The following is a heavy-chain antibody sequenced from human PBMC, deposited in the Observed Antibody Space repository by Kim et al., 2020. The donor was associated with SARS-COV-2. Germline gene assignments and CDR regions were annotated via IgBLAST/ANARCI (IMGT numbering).Heavy chain of an antibody. CDR1: GFTFSSYA. J-gene: IGHJ4*02. Sequence: GGSLRLSCAASGFTFSSYAMHWVRQAPGKGLEWVAVISYDGSNKYYADSVKGRFTISRDNSKNTLYLQMNSLRAEDTAVYYCARDRSYFDYWGQGTLVTVSS. CDR2: ISYDGSNK. V-gene: IGHV3-30*04. CDR3: ARDRSYFDY.